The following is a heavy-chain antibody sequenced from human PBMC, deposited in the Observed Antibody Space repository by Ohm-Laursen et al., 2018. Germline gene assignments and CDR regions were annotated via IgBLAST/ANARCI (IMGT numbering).Heavy chain of an antibody. CDR2: IYPGDSDT. Sequence: GESLKISCKGSGYSFTSYRIGWVRQMPGKGLEWMGIIYPGDSDTRYSPSFQGQVTISADKSISTAYLQWSSLKASDTAMYYCARRRGLTPIHKNWFDPWGQGTLVTVSS. CDR3: ARRRGLTPIHKNWFDP. V-gene: IGHV5-51*01. CDR1: GYSFTSYR. D-gene: IGHD3-10*01. J-gene: IGHJ5*02.